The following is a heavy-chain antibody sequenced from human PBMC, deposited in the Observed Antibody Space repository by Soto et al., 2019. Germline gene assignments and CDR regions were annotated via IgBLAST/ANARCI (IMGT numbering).Heavy chain of an antibody. CDR2: TYYSGST. CDR1: GGSISSGDYY. CDR3: ARVGANYDFWSGYYTRSFDY. V-gene: IGHV4-30-4*01. J-gene: IGHJ4*02. Sequence: QVQLQESGPGLVKPSQTLSLTCTVSGGSISSGDYYWSWIRQPPGKGLEWIGYTYYSGSTYYNPSLKSRVTISVDTSKNQFSLKLSSVTAADTAVYYCARVGANYDFWSGYYTRSFDYWGQGTLVTVSS. D-gene: IGHD3-3*01.